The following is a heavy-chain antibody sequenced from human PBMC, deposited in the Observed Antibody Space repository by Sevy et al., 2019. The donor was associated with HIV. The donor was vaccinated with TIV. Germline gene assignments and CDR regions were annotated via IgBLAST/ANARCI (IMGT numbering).Heavy chain of an antibody. D-gene: IGHD3-10*01. CDR1: GFTFSSYA. CDR3: ARGHEKRHYYGRTFDY. Sequence: GGSLRLSCAASGFTFSSYAMHWVRQAPGKGLEWVAVISYDGSYKYYADSVKGRFTISRDNSKNTVYLEMNSLRAEDTAVYYCARGHEKRHYYGRTFDYWGQGTLVTVSS. CDR2: ISYDGSYK. J-gene: IGHJ4*02. V-gene: IGHV3-30*04.